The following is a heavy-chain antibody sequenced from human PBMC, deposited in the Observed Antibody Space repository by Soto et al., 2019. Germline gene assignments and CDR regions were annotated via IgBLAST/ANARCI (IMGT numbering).Heavy chain of an antibody. D-gene: IGHD6-13*01. CDR3: ARGNSSPDAFDI. CDR1: GGSISSGGYY. CDR2: IYYSGST. J-gene: IGHJ3*02. Sequence: ASETLSLTCTVSGGSISSGGYYWSWIRQHPGKGLEWIGYIYYSGSTYYNPSLKSRVTISVDTSKNQFSLKLSSVTAADTAVYYCARGNSSPDAFDIWGQGTMVTVSS. V-gene: IGHV4-31*03.